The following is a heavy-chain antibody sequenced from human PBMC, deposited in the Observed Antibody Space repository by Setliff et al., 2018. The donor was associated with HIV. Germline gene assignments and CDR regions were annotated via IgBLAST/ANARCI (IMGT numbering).Heavy chain of an antibody. CDR3: ARGTLVVPDARDYYYYLDI. Sequence: SETLSLTCAVYGGSFSGYYWTWIRQPPGKGLEWIGEINHSGSTNDNPSLKSRLTISVDTSKNQFSLRLRSVAAADSAVYYCARGTLVVPDARDYYYYLDIWGQGNTVT. CDR2: INHSGST. J-gene: IGHJ6*03. CDR1: GGSFSGYY. V-gene: IGHV4-34*01. D-gene: IGHD2-2*01.